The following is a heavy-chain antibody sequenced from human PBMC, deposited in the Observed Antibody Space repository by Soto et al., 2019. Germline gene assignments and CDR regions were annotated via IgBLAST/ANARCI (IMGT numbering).Heavy chain of an antibody. CDR2: INAGNGNT. J-gene: IGHJ4*02. Sequence: ASVKVSCKASGYTFTNNYVVWVRQAPGQGLEWMGWINAGNGNTKYSQKFQGRVTITRDTSASTAYMELSSLRSEDTAVYYCARSIVVVTAIDYWGQGTLVTVSS. D-gene: IGHD2-21*02. V-gene: IGHV1-3*01. CDR3: ARSIVVVTAIDY. CDR1: GYTFTNNY.